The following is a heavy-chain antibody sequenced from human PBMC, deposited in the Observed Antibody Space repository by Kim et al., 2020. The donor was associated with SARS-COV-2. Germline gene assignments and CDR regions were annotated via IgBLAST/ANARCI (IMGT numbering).Heavy chain of an antibody. CDR2: ISATGGST. Sequence: GGSLRLSCAASAFTFSSYAMSWVRQAPGKGLEWVSAISATGGSTYYADSVKGRFSISRDNSKNTLYLQMNSLRTEDTALYYCAKRHSSGWYHPLDYWGAGALVSASS. CDR3: AKRHSSGWYHPLDY. CDR1: AFTFSSYA. V-gene: IGHV3-23*01. D-gene: IGHD6-19*01. J-gene: IGHJ4*02.